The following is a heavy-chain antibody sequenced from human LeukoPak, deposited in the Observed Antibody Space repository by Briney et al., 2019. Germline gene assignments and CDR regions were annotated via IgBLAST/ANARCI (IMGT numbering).Heavy chain of an antibody. Sequence: PSETLSLTCTVSGGSISSSSYYWGWIRQPPGKGLEWIGSIYYSGSTYYNPSLKSRVTISVDTSKNQFSLKLSSVTAADTAVYYCARVKGIGYPHYWGQGTLVTVSS. D-gene: IGHD6-25*01. CDR1: GGSISSSSYY. V-gene: IGHV4-39*07. CDR2: IYYSGST. CDR3: ARVKGIGYPHY. J-gene: IGHJ4*02.